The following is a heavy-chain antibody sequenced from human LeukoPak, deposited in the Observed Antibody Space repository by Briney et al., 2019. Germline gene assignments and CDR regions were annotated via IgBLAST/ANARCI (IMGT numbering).Heavy chain of an antibody. D-gene: IGHD3-22*01. CDR2: IIPIFGTA. CDR3: ATEGGYYNSSGYYYYY. CDR1: GGTFSSYA. Sequence: GASVKVSCKASGGTFSSYAISWVRQAPGQGLEWMGGIIPIFGTANYAQKFQGRVTITADESTSTAYMELSSLRSEDTAVYYCATEGGYYNSSGYYYYYWGQGTLVTVSS. V-gene: IGHV1-69*13. J-gene: IGHJ4*02.